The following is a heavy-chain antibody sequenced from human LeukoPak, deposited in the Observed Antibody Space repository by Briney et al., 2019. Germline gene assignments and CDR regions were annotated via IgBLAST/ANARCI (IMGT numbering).Heavy chain of an antibody. D-gene: IGHD3-22*01. CDR3: AKAPPVRSGHSAYDY. J-gene: IGHJ4*02. V-gene: IGHV3-23*01. Sequence: GGSLRLSCAASGFTFSNYAMSWVRQAPGKGLEWVSTVSGSGGSPYYADSVKGRLTISRDNSKNTLYLQMNSPRAEDTALYYCAKAPPVRSGHSAYDYWGQGTLVTVSS. CDR2: VSGSGGSP. CDR1: GFTFSNYA.